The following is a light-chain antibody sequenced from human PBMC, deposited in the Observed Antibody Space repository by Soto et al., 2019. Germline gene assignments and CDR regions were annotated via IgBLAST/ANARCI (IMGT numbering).Light chain of an antibody. CDR2: KIS. Sequence: DIVMTQTPLSSPVTLGQPASISCRSSQSLLHRDGNTYLSWLQQRPGQPPRLLIYKISNRLSGXPXRXXGSGAGTDFTLKISRVEAEDVGVYYCMQATQFPPYTFGQGTKLEIE. V-gene: IGKV2-24*01. CDR1: QSLLHRDGNTY. J-gene: IGKJ2*01. CDR3: MQATQFPPYT.